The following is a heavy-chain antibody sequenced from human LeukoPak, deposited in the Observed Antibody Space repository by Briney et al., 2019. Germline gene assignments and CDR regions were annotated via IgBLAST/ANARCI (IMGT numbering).Heavy chain of an antibody. CDR2: ISNDGNNK. Sequence: GGSLRLSCAASGFPFSSYGMHWVRQAPGKGLEWVAAISNDGNNKFYADSVKGRFTISRDNSKNTLYLQMNSLRAEDTAVYYCARDPRPNYYDSSGLSWGQGTLVTVSS. D-gene: IGHD3-22*01. V-gene: IGHV3-30*03. J-gene: IGHJ4*02. CDR3: ARDPRPNYYDSSGLS. CDR1: GFPFSSYG.